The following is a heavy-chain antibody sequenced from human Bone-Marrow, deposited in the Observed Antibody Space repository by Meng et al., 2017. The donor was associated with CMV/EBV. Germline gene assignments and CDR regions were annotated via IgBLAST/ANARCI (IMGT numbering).Heavy chain of an antibody. Sequence: ASVKVSCKASGYTFTSYDINWVRQATGQGLEWMGWMNPNSGNTGYAQKFQGRVTMTRNTSISTAFMELSSLRSEDTAVYYCARSLAAAANYYHGMDVWGQGTTVTVSS. CDR2: MNPNSGNT. CDR1: GYTFTSYD. J-gene: IGHJ6*02. V-gene: IGHV1-8*01. CDR3: ARSLAAAANYYHGMDV. D-gene: IGHD6-25*01.